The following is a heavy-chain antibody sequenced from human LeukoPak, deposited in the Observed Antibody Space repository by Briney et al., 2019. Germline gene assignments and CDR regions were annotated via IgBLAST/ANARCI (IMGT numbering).Heavy chain of an antibody. V-gene: IGHV4-59*01. Sequence: SETLSLTCTVSGGSISSYYWSWIRQPPGKGLEWIGYMYYSGTINYNPSLMSRVTISVDTSKNQFSLKLSSVTPADTAMYYCARAWATDYFDYWGQGTLVTVSS. CDR2: MYYSGTI. CDR1: GGSISSYY. J-gene: IGHJ4*02. CDR3: ARAWATDYFDY.